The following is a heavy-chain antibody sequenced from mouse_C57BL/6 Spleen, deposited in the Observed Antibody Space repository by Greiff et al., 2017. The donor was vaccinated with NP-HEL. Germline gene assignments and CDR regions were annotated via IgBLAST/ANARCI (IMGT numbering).Heavy chain of an antibody. Sequence: VQLQQSGAELVKPGASVKLSCTASGFTFTDYSMHWVNQRPGQGLEWIGSIDPEDGDTKYAPKFKGKATLTADTPSSTAYLQLSSLTSEDTAVYYCARTDYYIDYWGQGTTVTVSS. V-gene: IGHV14-2*01. CDR2: IDPEDGDT. D-gene: IGHD2-4*01. CDR3: ARTDYYIDY. J-gene: IGHJ2*01. CDR1: GFTFTDYS.